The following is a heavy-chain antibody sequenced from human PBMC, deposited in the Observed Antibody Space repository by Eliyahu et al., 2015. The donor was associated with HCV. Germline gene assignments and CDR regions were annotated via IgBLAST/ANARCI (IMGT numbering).Heavy chain of an antibody. D-gene: IGHD1-14*01. CDR2: INPDNGGT. J-gene: IGHJ4*02. Sequence: QVQLVQSGAEVKXPGASVKVSCKASGYXFTDFHLHWVRPASGQGLEWVGRINPDNGGTDYAQTFQGRVTMTRDAANTTVYMELSRLTSDDTAAYYCARASSTTAAWSYHFHSWGQGTLVTVS. CDR3: ARASSTTAAWSYHFHS. V-gene: IGHV1-2*06. CDR1: GYXFTDFH.